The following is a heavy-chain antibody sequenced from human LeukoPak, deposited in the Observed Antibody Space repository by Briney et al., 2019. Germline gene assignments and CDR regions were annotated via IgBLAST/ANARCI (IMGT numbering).Heavy chain of an antibody. CDR1: KFSFSAYW. CDR3: ARVLTGSWDWFDP. D-gene: IGHD2-8*02. J-gene: IGHJ5*02. V-gene: IGHV3-74*01. Sequence: PGGSLRLSCAASKFSFSAYWMHWVRQAPGKGLVWVSRINSDGSRTNYADSVKGRLTISRDNAKNTLYLQMNSLRAEDTAVYYCARVLTGSWDWFDPWGQGTLVTVSS. CDR2: INSDGSRT.